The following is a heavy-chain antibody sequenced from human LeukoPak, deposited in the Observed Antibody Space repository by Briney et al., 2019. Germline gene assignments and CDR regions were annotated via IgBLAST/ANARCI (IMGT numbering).Heavy chain of an antibody. CDR2: ISGSGGST. J-gene: IGHJ4*02. D-gene: IGHD1-26*01. Sequence: GGSLRLSCAASGFTVSSSYMSWVRQAPGKGLEWVSAISGSGGSTYYADSVKGRFTISRDNSKNTLYLQMNSLRAEDTAVYYCAKDSGIHRPFDYWGQGTLVTVSS. CDR3: AKDSGIHRPFDY. CDR1: GFTVSSSY. V-gene: IGHV3-23*01.